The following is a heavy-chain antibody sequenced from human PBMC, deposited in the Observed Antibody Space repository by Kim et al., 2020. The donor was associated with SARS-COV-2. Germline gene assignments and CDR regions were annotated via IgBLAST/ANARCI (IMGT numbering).Heavy chain of an antibody. Sequence: TSGSTNYNPSLRSRVTRSVDMSKNQFSLKLSAVTAADTAVYYCASALGHWGQGTLVTVSS. CDR2: TSGST. J-gene: IGHJ4*02. D-gene: IGHD3-16*02. CDR3: ASALGH. V-gene: IGHV4-4*07.